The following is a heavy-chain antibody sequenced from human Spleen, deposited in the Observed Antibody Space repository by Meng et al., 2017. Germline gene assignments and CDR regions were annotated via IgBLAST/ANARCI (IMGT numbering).Heavy chain of an antibody. D-gene: IGHD4-11*01. CDR3: ARGPTTVAHDFDY. V-gene: IGHV4-34*01. Sequence: QGQVHTWGAGPLKPSEPLSLTCAVYGGSFSGYYWSWIRQPPGKGLEWIGEINHSGSTNYNPSLKSRVTISVDTSKNQFSLKLSSVTAADTAVYYCARGPTTVAHDFDYWGQGTLVTVSS. CDR1: GGSFSGYY. J-gene: IGHJ4*02. CDR2: INHSGST.